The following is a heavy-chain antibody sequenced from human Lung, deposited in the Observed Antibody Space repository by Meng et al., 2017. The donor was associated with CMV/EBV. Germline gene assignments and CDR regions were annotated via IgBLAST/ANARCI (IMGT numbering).Heavy chain of an antibody. CDR1: GGSISTYY. V-gene: IGHV4-59*08. CDR3: ARHQNGGTYPLDY. D-gene: IGHD3-16*02. CDR2: NYYSGST. J-gene: IGHJ4*02. Sequence: HVQLRDSGPALVKPSETLSLTCPVSGGSISTYYWSWIRQPPGKGLEWIGNNYYSGSTNYNPSLASRVTISVDSSKNQFSLKLSSVTAADTAVYYCARHQNGGTYPLDYWGQGTLVTVSS.